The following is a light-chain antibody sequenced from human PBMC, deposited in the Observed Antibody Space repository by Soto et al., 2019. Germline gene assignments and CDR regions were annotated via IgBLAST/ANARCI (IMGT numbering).Light chain of an antibody. CDR1: QSISSR. J-gene: IGKJ2*01. CDR3: QQYNTYSYT. Sequence: DIQMTQSPSTLSASVGDRVTITCRASQSISSRLAWYQQKPGKAPKLLIYDVSTLESGVPSRFSGSGSGTEFTLTIYSLQPDDFATYYCQQYNTYSYTFGQGTKVDIK. V-gene: IGKV1-5*01. CDR2: DVS.